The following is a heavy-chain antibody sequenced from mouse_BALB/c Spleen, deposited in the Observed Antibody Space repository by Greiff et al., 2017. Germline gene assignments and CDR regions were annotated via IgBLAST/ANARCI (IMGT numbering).Heavy chain of an antibody. CDR2: ISYDGSN. V-gene: IGHV3-6*02. Sequence: VQLQQSGPGLVKPSQSLSLTCSVTGYSITSGYYWNWIRQFPGNKLEWMGYISYDGSNNYNPSLKNRISITRDTSKNQFFLKLNSVTTEDTATYYCARASYYYGSSVRYFDVWGAGTTVTVSS. CDR1: GYSITSGYY. J-gene: IGHJ1*01. CDR3: ARASYYYGSSVRYFDV. D-gene: IGHD1-1*01.